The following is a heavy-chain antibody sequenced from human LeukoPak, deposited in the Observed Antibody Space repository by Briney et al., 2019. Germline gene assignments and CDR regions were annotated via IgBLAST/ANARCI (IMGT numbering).Heavy chain of an antibody. CDR1: GGSFSGYY. CDR2: INHSGST. V-gene: IGHV4-34*01. J-gene: IGHJ6*03. CDR3: ARLEYQLLFDEPNMDV. D-gene: IGHD2-2*01. Sequence: PSETLSLTCAVYGGSFSGYYWSWIRQPPGKGLEWIGEINHSGSTNYNPSLKSRVTISVDTSKNQFSLKLSSVTAADTAVYYCARLEYQLLFDEPNMDVWGKGTTVTVSS.